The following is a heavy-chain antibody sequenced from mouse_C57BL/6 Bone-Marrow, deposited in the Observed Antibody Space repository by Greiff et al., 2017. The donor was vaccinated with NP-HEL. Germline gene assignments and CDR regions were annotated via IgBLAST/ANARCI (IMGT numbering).Heavy chain of an antibody. CDR3: ARRGWYHDV. Sequence: EVKLVESGPGLAKPSQTLSLTCSVTGYSITSAYWNWIRKFPGHKLEYMGYISYSGSTYYNPSHKRRISITRDTSKNQYYLHLNSVTTEDTATYYCARRGWYHDVWGTGTTVTVSS. CDR1: GYSITSAY. CDR2: ISYSGST. J-gene: IGHJ1*03. V-gene: IGHV3-8*01.